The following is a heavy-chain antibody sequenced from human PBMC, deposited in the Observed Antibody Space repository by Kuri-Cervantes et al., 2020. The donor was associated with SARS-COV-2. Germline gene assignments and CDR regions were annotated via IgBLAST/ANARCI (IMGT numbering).Heavy chain of an antibody. J-gene: IGHJ4*02. D-gene: IGHD3-22*01. CDR2: ISSSSSYI. CDR1: GFTFSSYS. Sequence: GESLKISCAAFGFTFSSYSMNWVRQAPGKGLEWVSSISSSSSYIYYADSVKGRLTISRDNAKNSLYLQMNSLRAEDTAVYYCARAMYYYDSNFDYWGQGTLVTVSS. CDR3: ARAMYYYDSNFDY. V-gene: IGHV3-21*04.